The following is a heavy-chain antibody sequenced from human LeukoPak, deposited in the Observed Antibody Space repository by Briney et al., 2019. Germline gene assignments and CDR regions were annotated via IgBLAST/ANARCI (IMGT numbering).Heavy chain of an antibody. Sequence: ASETLSLTCAVYGGSFSGYYWSWIRQPPGKGLEWIGEINHSGSTNYNPSLKSRVTISVDTSKNQFSLKLSSVTAADTAVYYCARARRLYYYDSSYYFDYWGQGTLVTVSS. D-gene: IGHD3-22*01. CDR1: GGSFSGYY. CDR2: INHSGST. J-gene: IGHJ4*02. CDR3: ARARRLYYYDSSYYFDY. V-gene: IGHV4-34*01.